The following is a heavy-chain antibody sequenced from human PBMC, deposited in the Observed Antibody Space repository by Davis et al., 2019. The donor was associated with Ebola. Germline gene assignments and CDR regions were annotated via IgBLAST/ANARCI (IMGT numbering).Heavy chain of an antibody. CDR1: GFTFSSYS. CDR2: ISSSSSYI. D-gene: IGHD4-17*01. J-gene: IGHJ4*02. CDR3: ARGTALGEDY. Sequence: GESLKISCAASGFTFSSYSMNWVRQAPGKGLEWVSSISSSSSYIYYADSVKGRFTISRDNAKNSLYLQMNSLRAEDTAVYYCARGTALGEDYWGQGTLVTVSS. V-gene: IGHV3-21*01.